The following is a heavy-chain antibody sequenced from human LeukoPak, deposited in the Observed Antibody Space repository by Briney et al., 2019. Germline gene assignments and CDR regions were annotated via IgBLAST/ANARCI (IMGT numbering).Heavy chain of an antibody. D-gene: IGHD3-10*01. J-gene: IGHJ6*02. CDR3: ERVGRGVYGMDV. CDR2: IINSGGTI. V-gene: IGHV3-48*02. Sequence: SGGSLRLSCAASGFTFSIHGMNWVRQAPGKGLEGVSYIINSGGTIYYTDSVQGPFTISRDNARNSLFLKMHSLRDEDTAVYYCERVGRGVYGMDVWGQGTTVTVSS. CDR1: GFTFSIHG.